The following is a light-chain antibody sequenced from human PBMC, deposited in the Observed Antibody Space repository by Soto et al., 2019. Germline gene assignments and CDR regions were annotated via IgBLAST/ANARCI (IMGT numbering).Light chain of an antibody. CDR1: EDIRND. Sequence: DIQMTQSPSSLSASVGDRVTITCRASEDIRNDLGWYQQKPGKAPKGLIYDVSNLLSGVPSRFSGSGSGTNFTLTISSLQPEDFGTYYCQQSYKTPHTFGQGTKLETK. J-gene: IGKJ2*01. V-gene: IGKV1-39*01. CDR3: QQSYKTPHT. CDR2: DVS.